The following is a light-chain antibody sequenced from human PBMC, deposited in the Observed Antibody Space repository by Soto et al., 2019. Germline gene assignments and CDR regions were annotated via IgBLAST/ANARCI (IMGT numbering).Light chain of an antibody. Sequence: SALAHPASVSGSPGQSITISCTGTSSDIGDYNYVSWYQHHPGKAPKLMIYEVSHRPSGVSDRFSGSKSGNTASLTISGLQAADAADYYCSSFTRSSTLLYVFGTGTKVTV. CDR3: SSFTRSSTLLYV. V-gene: IGLV2-14*01. CDR1: SSDIGDYNY. CDR2: EVS. J-gene: IGLJ1*01.